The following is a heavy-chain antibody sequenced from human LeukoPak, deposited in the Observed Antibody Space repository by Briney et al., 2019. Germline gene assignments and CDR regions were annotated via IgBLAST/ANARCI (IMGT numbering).Heavy chain of an antibody. J-gene: IGHJ4*02. CDR3: ARRGYHDSSGYDY. V-gene: IGHV3-30*04. CDR1: GFIFNNYA. CDR2: ISSDGTIK. Sequence: GGSLRLSCAASGFIFNNYAMNWVRQAPGKGLEWVAVISSDGTIKYYADSVRGRFIISRDNAKNSVFLQMNNLRVEDTAIYYCARRGYHDSSGYDYWGQGTPVTVSS. D-gene: IGHD3-22*01.